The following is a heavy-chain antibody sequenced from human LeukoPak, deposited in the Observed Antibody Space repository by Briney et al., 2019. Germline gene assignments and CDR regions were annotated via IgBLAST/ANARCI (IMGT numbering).Heavy chain of an antibody. CDR1: GFTFDDYG. CDR3: ARGYYDSPATHFDY. V-gene: IGHV3-20*04. Sequence: AGGSLRLSCAASGFTFDDYGMSWVRQAPGKGLEWVSGINWNGGSTGYADSVKGRFTISRDNSKNTLYLQMGSLRAEDMALYYCARGYYDSPATHFDYWGRGTLVTVSS. J-gene: IGHJ4*02. CDR2: INWNGGST. D-gene: IGHD3-22*01.